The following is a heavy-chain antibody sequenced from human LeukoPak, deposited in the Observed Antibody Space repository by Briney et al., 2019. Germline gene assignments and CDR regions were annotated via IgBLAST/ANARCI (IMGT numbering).Heavy chain of an antibody. CDR3: AKDRGYNGSGRGFDY. D-gene: IGHD3-10*01. J-gene: IGHJ4*02. CDR2: INPGGGST. Sequence: ASVKVSCKASGYTFTSYDINWVRQAPGQGLEWMGIINPGGGSTTYAQQFQGRVTMTWDMSTSTVYMELSSLRSEDTAIYYCAKDRGYNGSGRGFDYWGQGTLITVSS. CDR1: GYTFTSYD. V-gene: IGHV1-46*01.